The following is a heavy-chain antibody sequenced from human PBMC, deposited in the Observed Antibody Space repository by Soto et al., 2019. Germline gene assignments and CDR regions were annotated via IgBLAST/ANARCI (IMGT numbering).Heavy chain of an antibody. CDR3: ARGQLERLSTSYYYYMDV. CDR1: GGTFSSYA. CDR2: INPNSGGT. Sequence: ASVKVSCKASGGTFSSYAISWQRQAPGQGLEWMGWINPNSGGTNYAQKFQGWVTMTRDTSISTAYMELSRLRSDDTAVYYCARGQLERLSTSYYYYMDVWGKGTTVTVSS. J-gene: IGHJ6*03. D-gene: IGHD1-1*01. V-gene: IGHV1-2*04.